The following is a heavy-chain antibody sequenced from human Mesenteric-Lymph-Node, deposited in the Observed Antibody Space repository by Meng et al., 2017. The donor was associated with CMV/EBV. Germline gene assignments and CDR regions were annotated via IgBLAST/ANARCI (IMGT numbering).Heavy chain of an antibody. CDR2: TYYRSKWFN. J-gene: IGHJ4*02. D-gene: IGHD5-18*01. Sequence: SQTRSLTGAISGDSVSSNRVAWTWIRQSPSRGLEWLGRTYYRSKWFNDYAVSVKSRITINPDTSKNQFFLQLDSVTPDDTAVYYCAREALETVMVIDYWGQGTLVTVSS. V-gene: IGHV6-1*01. CDR3: AREALETVMVIDY. CDR1: GDSVSSNRVA.